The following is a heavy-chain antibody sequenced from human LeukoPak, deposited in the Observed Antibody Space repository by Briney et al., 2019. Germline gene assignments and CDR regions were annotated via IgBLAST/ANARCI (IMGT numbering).Heavy chain of an antibody. Sequence: GGSLRLSCAASGFTFSSYSMNWVRQAPGKGLEWVSYISISGTTIYYADSVKGRFTISRDNAKNSLYLQMNSLRAEDTAVYYCARSPWYYDSSGYYYEVYYFDYWGQGTLVTVSS. CDR2: ISISGTTI. J-gene: IGHJ4*02. D-gene: IGHD3-22*01. V-gene: IGHV3-48*04. CDR1: GFTFSSYS. CDR3: ARSPWYYDSSGYYYEVYYFDY.